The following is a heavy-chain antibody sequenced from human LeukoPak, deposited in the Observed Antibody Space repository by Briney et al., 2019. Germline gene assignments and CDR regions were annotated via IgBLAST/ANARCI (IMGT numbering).Heavy chain of an antibody. CDR3: ARGGHNYYGMDV. CDR1: GFTFSSYA. V-gene: IGHV3-30-3*01. J-gene: IGHJ6*02. Sequence: GGSLRLSCAASGFTFSSYAMHWVRQAPGKGLEWVAVISYDGSDKYYADSVKGRFTISRDNSKNTLYLQMNSLRAGDTAVYYCARGGHNYYGMDVWGQGTTVTVSS. D-gene: IGHD1-26*01. CDR2: ISYDGSDK.